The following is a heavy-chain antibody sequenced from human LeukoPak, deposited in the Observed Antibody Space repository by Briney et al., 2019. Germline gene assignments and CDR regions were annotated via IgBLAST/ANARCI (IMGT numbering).Heavy chain of an antibody. CDR3: ARREVGATLGD. Sequence: GGSLRLSCAASGFTFSTYSMDWVRQAPGQGLEWVSSISSSSSYIYYADSVKGRFTISRDNAKNSLYLQMNSLRAEDTAVYYCARREVGATLGDWGQGTLVTVSS. V-gene: IGHV3-21*01. D-gene: IGHD1-26*01. CDR2: ISSSSSYI. CDR1: GFTFSTYS. J-gene: IGHJ4*02.